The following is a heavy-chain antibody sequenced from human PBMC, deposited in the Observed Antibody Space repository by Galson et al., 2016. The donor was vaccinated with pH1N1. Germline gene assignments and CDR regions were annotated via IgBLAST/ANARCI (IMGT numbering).Heavy chain of an antibody. V-gene: IGHV3-30*04. J-gene: IGHJ3*02. CDR3: AREGKRWLQFEALDI. Sequence: SLRLSCAASGFAFNNYAVHWVRQAPGKGLEWVAIISYEGSDEYYADSVKGRFTISRDNSKNTLYLQMNSLRAGDTAIYYCAREGKRWLQFEALDIWGQGTMVTVSS. D-gene: IGHD5-24*01. CDR2: ISYEGSDE. CDR1: GFAFNNYA.